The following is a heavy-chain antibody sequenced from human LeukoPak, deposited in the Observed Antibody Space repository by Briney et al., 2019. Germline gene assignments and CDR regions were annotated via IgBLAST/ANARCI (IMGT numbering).Heavy chain of an antibody. V-gene: IGHV3-20*04. CDR2: IDYNGGNT. Sequence: PGGSLRLSCAASGFTFDDYGMTWVRQVPGKGLEWLSDIDYNGGNTGYADSVKGRFTISRDNAKNSLFLQMDSLRAEDTALYYCARSSCYDTTDYFDYWGQGTLVTVSS. CDR1: GFTFDDYG. CDR3: ARSSCYDTTDYFDY. J-gene: IGHJ4*02. D-gene: IGHD3-3*01.